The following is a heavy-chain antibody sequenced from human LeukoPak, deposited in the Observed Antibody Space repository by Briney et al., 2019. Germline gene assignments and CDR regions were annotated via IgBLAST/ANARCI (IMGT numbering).Heavy chain of an antibody. D-gene: IGHD3-22*01. Sequence: SETLSLTCTVSGGSISSGDYYWSWIRRPPGKGLEWIGYIYYIGNTFYNPSLKSRVTISVDSSKNQFSLKLNSVTAADTAVYYCASSGGYYDSSGYLGWWGQGTLVTVSS. CDR2: IYYIGNT. J-gene: IGHJ4*02. CDR3: ASSGGYYDSSGYLGW. V-gene: IGHV4-30-4*01. CDR1: GGSISSGDYY.